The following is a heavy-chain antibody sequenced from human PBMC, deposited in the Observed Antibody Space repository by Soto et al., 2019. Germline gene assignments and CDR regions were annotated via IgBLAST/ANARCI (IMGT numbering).Heavy chain of an antibody. D-gene: IGHD2-15*01. Sequence: SETLSLTCTVSGGSISSYYWSWIRQPPGKGLEWIGYIYYSGSTNYNPSLKSRVTISVDTSKNQFSLKLSSVTAADTAVYYCARGSCSGGSCYSGYFDYWGQGTLVTVSS. CDR1: GGSISSYY. J-gene: IGHJ4*02. CDR2: IYYSGST. CDR3: ARGSCSGGSCYSGYFDY. V-gene: IGHV4-59*01.